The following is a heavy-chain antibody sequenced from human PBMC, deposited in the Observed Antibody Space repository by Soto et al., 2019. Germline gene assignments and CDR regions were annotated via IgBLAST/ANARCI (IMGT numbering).Heavy chain of an antibody. D-gene: IGHD3-9*01. V-gene: IGHV1-46*01. J-gene: IGHJ6*02. CDR1: GYTFTSYY. CDR3: ARDGRSGYDILTGFGPAYYYYGMDV. CDR2: INPSGGST. Sequence: ASVKVSCKASGYTFTSYYIHWVRQAPGQGLEWMGIINPSGGSTSYAQKFQGRVTMTRDTSTSTVYMELSSLRSEDTAVYYCARDGRSGYDILTGFGPAYYYYGMDVWGQGTTLTVSS.